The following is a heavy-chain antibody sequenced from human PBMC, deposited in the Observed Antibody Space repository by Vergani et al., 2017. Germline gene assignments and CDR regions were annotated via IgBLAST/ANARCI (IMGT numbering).Heavy chain of an antibody. Sequence: QVRLVQSGAEVKKPGSSVKVSCKASGGTFSSYAISWVRQAPGQGLEWMGRTIPMLGATNYAQKFQGRVTITADESTSTAYMELSSLRSEDTAVYYCARQASYYYDRSGHYYEGWFDPWGQGTLVTVSS. CDR2: TIPMLGAT. J-gene: IGHJ5*02. D-gene: IGHD3-22*01. V-gene: IGHV1-69*13. CDR3: ARQASYYYDRSGHYYEGWFDP. CDR1: GGTFSSYA.